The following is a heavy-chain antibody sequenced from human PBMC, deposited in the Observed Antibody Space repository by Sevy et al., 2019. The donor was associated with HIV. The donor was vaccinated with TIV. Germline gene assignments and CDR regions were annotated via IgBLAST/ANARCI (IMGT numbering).Heavy chain of an antibody. CDR1: GFTFSSYG. V-gene: IGHV3-30*02. CDR3: ANPLYFYGLDV. Sequence: GGSLRLSCAASGFTFSSYGMHWVRQAPGKGLEWVTFIQNDGGNKYYADSVKGRFTISRDNSKNTLSLQMNSLRAEDTAVYYCANPLYFYGLDVWGQGTTVTVSS. J-gene: IGHJ6*02. CDR2: IQNDGGNK.